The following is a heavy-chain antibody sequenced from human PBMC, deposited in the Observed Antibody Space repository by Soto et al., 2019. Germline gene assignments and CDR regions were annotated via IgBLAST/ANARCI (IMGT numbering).Heavy chain of an antibody. J-gene: IGHJ6*02. CDR2: INPSLGST. CDR3: ARVRYVVTSYYYGMDV. V-gene: IGHV1-46*01. CDR1: GYPFRNYY. D-gene: IGHD3-22*01. Sequence: SVKVSCKASGYPFRNYYIHWMLQAPGQGLEWMGIINPSLGSTNYAQNFQGRVTMTRDTSTSTAYVELNSLRSEDTAVYYCARVRYVVTSYYYGMDVWG.